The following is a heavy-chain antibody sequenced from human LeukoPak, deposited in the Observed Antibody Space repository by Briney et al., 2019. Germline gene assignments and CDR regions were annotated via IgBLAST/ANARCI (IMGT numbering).Heavy chain of an antibody. D-gene: IGHD1-7*01. V-gene: IGHV4-31*03. Sequence: PSQTLSLTCTVSGGSISSGGYYWSWIRQHPGKSLEWIGYIYYSGSTYYNPSLKSRVTISVDTSKNQFSLKLSSVTAADTAVYYCARTSQLGLFDPWGQGTLVTVSS. CDR2: IYYSGST. J-gene: IGHJ5*02. CDR1: GGSISSGGYY. CDR3: ARTSQLGLFDP.